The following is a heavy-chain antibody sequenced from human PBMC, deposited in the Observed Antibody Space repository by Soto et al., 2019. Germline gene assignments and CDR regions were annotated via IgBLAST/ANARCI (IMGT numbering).Heavy chain of an antibody. V-gene: IGHV1-18*04. CDR3: ARVVKAGDYGDYGRYYFDY. Sequence: GASVKVSCKASGYTFTTYGITWVRQAPGQGLEWMGWISAYSGNTNYAQKLQSRLTVTTDTSTNTAYMDLRSLRSDDTAVYYCARVVKAGDYGDYGRYYFDYWGHGTLVTVSS. J-gene: IGHJ4*01. D-gene: IGHD4-17*01. CDR1: GYTFTTYG. CDR2: ISAYSGNT.